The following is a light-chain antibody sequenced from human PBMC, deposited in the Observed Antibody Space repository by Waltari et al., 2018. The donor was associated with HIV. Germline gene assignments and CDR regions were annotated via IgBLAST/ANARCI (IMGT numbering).Light chain of an antibody. CDR2: GAS. CDR1: QSVTRN. V-gene: IGKV3-15*01. Sequence: EIVMTQSPATLSVSPGERATLSCRASQSVTRNLAWYQQKPGQAPRLLIYGASTRATGSPARFSGSGSGTEFTLTISRLQSEDFAVYYCQQYNNWPPYTFGQGTKLEIK. J-gene: IGKJ2*01. CDR3: QQYNNWPPYT.